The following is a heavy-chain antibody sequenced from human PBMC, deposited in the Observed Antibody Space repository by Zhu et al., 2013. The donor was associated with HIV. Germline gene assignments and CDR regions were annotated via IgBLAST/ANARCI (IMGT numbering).Heavy chain of an antibody. Sequence: QVQLVQSGAEVKKPGSSVKVSCKASGGTFSSYAISWVRQATGQGLEWMGWMNPNSGNTGYAQKFQGRVTMTRNTSISTAYMELSSLRSEDTAVYYCARVPSYSSGWYGDYWGQGTLVTVSS. D-gene: IGHD6-19*01. V-gene: IGHV1-8*02. J-gene: IGHJ4*02. CDR1: GGTFSSYA. CDR3: ARVPSYSSGWYGDY. CDR2: MNPNSGNT.